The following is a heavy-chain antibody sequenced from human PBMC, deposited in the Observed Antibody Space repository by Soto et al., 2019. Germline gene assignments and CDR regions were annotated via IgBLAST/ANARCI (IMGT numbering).Heavy chain of an antibody. CDR3: AKGNTVLLWFGEFKLYGMDV. CDR1: GFTFSSYA. CDR2: ISGSGGST. D-gene: IGHD3-10*01. V-gene: IGHV3-23*01. J-gene: IGHJ6*02. Sequence: GGSLRLSCAASGFTFSSYAMSWVRQAPGKGLEWVSAISGSGGSTYYADSVKGRFTISRDNSKNTLYLQMNSLRAEDTAVYYCAKGNTVLLWFGEFKLYGMDVWGQGTTVTVSS.